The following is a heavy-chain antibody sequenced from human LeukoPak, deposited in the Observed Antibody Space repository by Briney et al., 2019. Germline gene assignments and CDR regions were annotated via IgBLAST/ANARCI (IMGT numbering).Heavy chain of an antibody. CDR2: INHSGST. J-gene: IGHJ4*02. Sequence: RASETLSLTCAVYGGSFSGYYWSWIRQPPGKGLEWIGEINHSGSTSYNPSLKSRVTISVDTSKNQFSLKLSSVTAADTAVYYCARVIPPGGYSYGYVLDYWGQGTLVTVSS. CDR3: ARVIPPGGYSYGYVLDY. D-gene: IGHD5-18*01. V-gene: IGHV4-34*01. CDR1: GGSFSGYY.